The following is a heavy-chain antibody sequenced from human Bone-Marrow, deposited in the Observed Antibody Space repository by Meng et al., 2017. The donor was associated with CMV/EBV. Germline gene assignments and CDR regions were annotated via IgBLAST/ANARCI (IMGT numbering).Heavy chain of an antibody. D-gene: IGHD6-19*01. CDR3: AREVAVAGLFDY. J-gene: IGHJ4*02. CDR1: GFTFSSYA. V-gene: IGHV3-30-3*01. Sequence: GGSLRLSCAASGFTFSSYAMHWVRQAPGKGLEWVAVISYDGSNKYYADSVKGRFTISRDNSKNTLYLQMNSLRAEDTAVYYCAREVAVAGLFDYWGQGTLVTVYS. CDR2: ISYDGSNK.